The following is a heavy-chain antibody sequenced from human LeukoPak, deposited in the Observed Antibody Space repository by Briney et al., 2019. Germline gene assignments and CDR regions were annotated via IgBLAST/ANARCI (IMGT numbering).Heavy chain of an antibody. D-gene: IGHD6-13*01. CDR3: ARSYSKNWYDY. CDR2: IFPGDSDI. CDR1: GYSFTSYW. V-gene: IGHV5-51*01. J-gene: IGHJ5*01. Sequence: GESLKISCKCSGYSFTSYWIGWVRQMPGKGLECMGIIFPGDSDIRYSPSFQGQVTISVDKSISTAYLQWSSLKASDTAMFYCARSYSKNWYDYWGQGTLVTVSS.